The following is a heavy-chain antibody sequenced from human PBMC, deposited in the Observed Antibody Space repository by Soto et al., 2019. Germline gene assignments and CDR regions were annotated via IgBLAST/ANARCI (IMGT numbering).Heavy chain of an antibody. V-gene: IGHV1-24*01. CDR3: ARRGPIVVVTASLYYYYGMDV. J-gene: IGHJ6*02. CDR2: FDPEDGET. Sequence: ASVKVSCKVSGYTLTELSMHWVRQAPGKGLEWMRGFDPEDGETIYAQKFQGRVTMTADKSTSTAYMELSSLRSEDTAVYYCARRGPIVVVTASLYYYYGMDVWGQGTTVTVSS. D-gene: IGHD2-21*02. CDR1: GYTLTELS.